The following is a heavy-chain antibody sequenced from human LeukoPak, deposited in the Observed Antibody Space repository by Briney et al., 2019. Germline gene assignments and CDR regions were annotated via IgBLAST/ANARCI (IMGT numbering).Heavy chain of an antibody. D-gene: IGHD6-13*01. V-gene: IGHV4-34*01. CDR2: INHSGST. Sequence: SETLSLTCAVYGGSFSGYYWSWIRQPPGKGLEWIGEINHSGSTNYNPSLKSRVTISVDTSKNQFSLKLSSVTAADTAVYYCAGGHPARRWAAAGWFDPWGQGTLVTVSS. CDR3: AGGHPARRWAAAGWFDP. CDR1: GGSFSGYY. J-gene: IGHJ5*02.